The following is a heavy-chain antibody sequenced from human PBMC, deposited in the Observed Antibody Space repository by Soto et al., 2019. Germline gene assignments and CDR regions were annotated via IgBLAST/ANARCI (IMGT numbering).Heavy chain of an antibody. D-gene: IGHD2-2*01. Sequence: GASVKVSCKAYGGTFSSYAISWVRQAPGQGLEWMGGIIPIFGTANYAQKFQGRVTITADESTSTAYMELSSLRSEDTAVYYCARDDTLVPAALRFAYYYYGMDVWGQGTTVTVSS. CDR3: ARDDTLVPAALRFAYYYYGMDV. CDR2: IIPIFGTA. CDR1: GGTFSSYA. V-gene: IGHV1-69*13. J-gene: IGHJ6*02.